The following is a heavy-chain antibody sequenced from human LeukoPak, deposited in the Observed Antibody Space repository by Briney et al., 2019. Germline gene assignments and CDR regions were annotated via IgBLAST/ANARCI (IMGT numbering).Heavy chain of an antibody. CDR2: IYYSGST. J-gene: IGHJ4*02. D-gene: IGHD6-6*01. CDR3: ARSYSSSTHTLNY. CDR1: GGSISSDY. V-gene: IGHV4-59*08. Sequence: SETLSLTCTVFGGSISSDYWSWIRQPPGKGVEWIGYIYYSGSTNYNPSLKSRATISVDTSKKQFSLNLSSVTAADTAVYYCARSYSSSTHTLNYWGQGTLVTVSS.